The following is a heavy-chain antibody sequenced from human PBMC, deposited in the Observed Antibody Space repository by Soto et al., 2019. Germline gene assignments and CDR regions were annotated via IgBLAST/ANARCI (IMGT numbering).Heavy chain of an antibody. D-gene: IGHD3-3*01. CDR2: ISAYNGHT. CDR3: ARIQYYDLWSGSDYLYNHGMDV. J-gene: IGHJ6*02. Sequence: QVQLVQSGAEVKKPGASVKVSCKASGYTFTSYDINWVRQAPGQGLEWMGRISAYNGHTNYAQSLQGRVTMTTDTSTSTAYMELRSLRSDDTAVYYCARIQYYDLWSGSDYLYNHGMDVWGQGTTVTVSS. V-gene: IGHV1-18*01. CDR1: GYTFTSYD.